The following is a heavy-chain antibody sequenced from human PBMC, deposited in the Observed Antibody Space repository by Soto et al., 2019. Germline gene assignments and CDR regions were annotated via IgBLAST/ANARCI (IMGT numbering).Heavy chain of an antibody. CDR3: ARDVGTALVGFSYGMDV. CDR1: GFTFSNSW. CDR2: INQDGSKK. V-gene: IGHV3-7*01. D-gene: IGHD5-18*01. J-gene: IGHJ6*02. Sequence: EVQLVESGGGLVQPGGSLRLSCVVSGFTFSNSWMTWVRQAPGKGLEWVANINQDGSKKYYVDSVEGRFTISRDNAKNSLYLQTYGLRTEDTAVYYCARDVGTALVGFSYGMDVWGLGTTVTVSS.